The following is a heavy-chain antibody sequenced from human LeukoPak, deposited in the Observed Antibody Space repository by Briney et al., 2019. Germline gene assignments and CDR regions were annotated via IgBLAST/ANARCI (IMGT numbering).Heavy chain of an antibody. J-gene: IGHJ6*03. Sequence: SETLSLTCTVSGGSISSSSYYWGWIRQPPGKGLEWIGSIYYSGSTYYNPSLKSLVTISVDTSKNPFSLKLSSVTSADTAVYYCARGPHSYDFWSGYYMDVWGKGTTVTVSS. D-gene: IGHD3-3*01. V-gene: IGHV4-39*07. CDR2: IYYSGST. CDR3: ARGPHSYDFWSGYYMDV. CDR1: GGSISSSSYY.